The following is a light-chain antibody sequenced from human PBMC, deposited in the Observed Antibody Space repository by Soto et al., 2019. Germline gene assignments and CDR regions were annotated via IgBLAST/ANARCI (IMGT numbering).Light chain of an antibody. Sequence: DIQMTQSPSSLSASVGDRVTITCRASQGISNYLAWYQQKPGNVPKLLIYAASTLPSGVPSRFSGSGSGTDFPLTISSLQPEDVATYYCQKYNRAPMTFGQGTKVEIK. J-gene: IGKJ1*01. CDR1: QGISNY. CDR3: QKYNRAPMT. V-gene: IGKV1-27*01. CDR2: AAS.